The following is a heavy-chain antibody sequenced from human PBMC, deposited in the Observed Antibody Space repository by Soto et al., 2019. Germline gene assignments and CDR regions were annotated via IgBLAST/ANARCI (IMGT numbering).Heavy chain of an antibody. CDR3: AKDLWADYDILTGSRSLALYDFDI. Sequence: GGSLRLSCAASGFTFDDYAMHWVRQAPGKGLEWVSSISWNSGRIVYADSVKGRFTISRDNAKNSLYLQMNSLRAEDTALYYCAKDLWADYDILTGSRSLALYDFDIWGQGTMVTVSS. CDR1: GFTFDDYA. J-gene: IGHJ3*02. CDR2: ISWNSGRI. D-gene: IGHD3-9*01. V-gene: IGHV3-9*01.